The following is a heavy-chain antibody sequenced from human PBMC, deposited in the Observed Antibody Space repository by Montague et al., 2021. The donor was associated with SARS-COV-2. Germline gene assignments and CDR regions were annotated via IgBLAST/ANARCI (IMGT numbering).Heavy chain of an antibody. CDR1: GGSFSGYY. CDR3: ARGRAARSITIFGVVNPAIRYYYYMDV. Sequence: SETLSLTCAVYGGSFSGYYWSWIRQPPGEGLEWIGEINDSGSTYYNPSLKSRVTISVDTSKNQFSLKLSSVTAADTAGYYCARGRAARSITIFGVVNPAIRYYYYMDVWGKGTTVTVSS. V-gene: IGHV4-34*01. J-gene: IGHJ6*03. CDR2: INDSGST. D-gene: IGHD3-3*01.